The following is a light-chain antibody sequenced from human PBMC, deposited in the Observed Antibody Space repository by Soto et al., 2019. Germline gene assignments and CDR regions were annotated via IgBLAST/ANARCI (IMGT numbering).Light chain of an antibody. J-gene: IGKJ5*01. CDR2: TAS. V-gene: IGKV1-9*01. Sequence: DIHLTQSQSVPSASVGDSVTNTCRASQGISSYVDCYQQKPGKAPNLLIHTASTVQSGVRSRFSGSGSGTEFTLRICSLQPEDFSTYYCQQRNSNTNTFGQATRRGIK. CDR3: QQRNSNTNT. CDR1: QGISSY.